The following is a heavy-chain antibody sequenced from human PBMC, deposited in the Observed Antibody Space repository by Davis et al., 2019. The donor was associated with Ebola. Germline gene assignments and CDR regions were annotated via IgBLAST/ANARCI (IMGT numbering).Heavy chain of an antibody. D-gene: IGHD3-9*01. J-gene: IGHJ5*02. CDR3: ARHYDTTYWNDP. Sequence: ASVKVSCKASGYIFTNYGVSWLRQAPGQGLEWMGWISVIDGNTYDAQKFQGRVTMTADTSTSTIYMELRSLTSDDTAIYYCARHYDTTYWNDPWGQGTLVTVSS. CDR1: GYIFTNYG. V-gene: IGHV1-18*01. CDR2: ISVIDGNT.